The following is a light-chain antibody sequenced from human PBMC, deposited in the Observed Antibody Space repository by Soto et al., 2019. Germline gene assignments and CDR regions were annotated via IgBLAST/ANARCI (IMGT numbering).Light chain of an antibody. Sequence: QSALTQPRSVSGSPGQSVTISCTGTSSDVGGYNYVSWYQQHPGKAPKFMIYDVSKRPSGGPDRFSGSKSGNTASLTISGLQAEDEADYYCCSYAGSYTYVFGTGTKLTVL. J-gene: IGLJ1*01. CDR1: SSDVGGYNY. V-gene: IGLV2-11*01. CDR3: CSYAGSYTYV. CDR2: DVS.